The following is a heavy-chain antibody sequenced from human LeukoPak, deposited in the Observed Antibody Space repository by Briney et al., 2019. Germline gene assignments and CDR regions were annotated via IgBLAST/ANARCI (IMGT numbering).Heavy chain of an antibody. J-gene: IGHJ3*02. CDR2: IIPIFGTA. CDR1: GGTFSSYA. Sequence: GASVKVYCKASGGTFSSYAISWVRQAPGQGLEWMGGIIPIFGTANYAQKFQGRVTITTDESTSTAYMELSSLRSEDTAVYYCARGNREYSSSSEAFDIWGQGTMVTVSS. D-gene: IGHD6-6*01. V-gene: IGHV1-69*05. CDR3: ARGNREYSSSSEAFDI.